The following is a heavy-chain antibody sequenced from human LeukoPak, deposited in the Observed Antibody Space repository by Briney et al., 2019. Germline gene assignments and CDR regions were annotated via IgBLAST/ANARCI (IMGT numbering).Heavy chain of an antibody. CDR1: GFTFSSYE. D-gene: IGHD6-6*01. V-gene: IGHV3-48*03. CDR2: ISSSGSTI. J-gene: IGHJ4*02. CDR3: ARGGQLSGFDY. Sequence: VGSLRLSCAASGFTFSSYEMNWVRQAPGKGLEWVSYISSSGSTIYYADSVKGRFTISRDNARNSLYLQMNSLRAEDTAVYYCARGGQLSGFDYWGQGTLVTVSS.